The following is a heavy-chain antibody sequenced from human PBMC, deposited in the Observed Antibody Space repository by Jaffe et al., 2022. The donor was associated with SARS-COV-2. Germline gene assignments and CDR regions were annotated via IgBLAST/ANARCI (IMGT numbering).Heavy chain of an antibody. D-gene: IGHD3-22*01. V-gene: IGHV3-23*01. CDR2: IRGSGGST. CDR3: ARDWGDSSGYCDH. Sequence: EVQLLESGGGLVQPGGSLRLSCAASGFTFSSYAMRWVRQAPGKGLEWVSGIRGSGGSTYYGDSVKGRFTISRDNSKNMLYLQMNSLRAEDTAVYYCARDWGDSSGYCDHWGQGTLVTVSS. J-gene: IGHJ4*02. CDR1: GFTFSSYA.